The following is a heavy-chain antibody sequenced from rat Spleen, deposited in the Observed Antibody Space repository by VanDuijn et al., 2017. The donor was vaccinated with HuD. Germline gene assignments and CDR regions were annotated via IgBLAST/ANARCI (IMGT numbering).Heavy chain of an antibody. D-gene: IGHD1-2*01. CDR2: IIYDGSSA. Sequence: EVQLVESGGGLVQPGRSLKLSCAASGFTFSDYAMAWVRQAPKKGLEWVATIIYDGSSAYYRDSVKGRFTISRDNAKSTLYLQMDSLRSEDTATYYCERHRDSTYYFDYWGQGVMVTVSS. CDR3: ERHRDSTYYFDY. J-gene: IGHJ2*01. CDR1: GFTFSDYA. V-gene: IGHV5-17*01.